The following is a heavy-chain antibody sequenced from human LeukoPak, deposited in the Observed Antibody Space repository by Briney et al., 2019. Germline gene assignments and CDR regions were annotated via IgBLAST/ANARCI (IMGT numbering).Heavy chain of an antibody. D-gene: IGHD1-14*01. V-gene: IGHV1-8*02. CDR2: MNPNSGNT. Sequence: ASVKVSCKASGGTFSSYDINWVRQATGQGLEWMGWMNPNSGNTGYAQKFQGRVTMTRNTSISTAYMELSSLRSEDTAVYYCARASSISKIKRAGTINCFDPWGQGTLVTVSS. CDR1: GGTFSSYD. CDR3: ARASSISKIKRAGTINCFDP. J-gene: IGHJ5*02.